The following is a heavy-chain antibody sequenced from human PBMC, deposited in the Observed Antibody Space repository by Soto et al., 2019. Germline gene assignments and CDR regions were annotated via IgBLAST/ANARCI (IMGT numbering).Heavy chain of an antibody. V-gene: IGHV1-46*01. D-gene: IGHD5-18*01. CDR2: INPSGGST. CDR3: AREVQLIQLWTTADFDY. CDR1: GYTFTSYY. J-gene: IGHJ4*02. Sequence: QVQLVQSGAEVKKPGASVKVSCKASGYTFTSYYMHWVRQAPGQGLEWMGIINPSGGSTSYAQKCQCRVTMTRDSSTSTVYMELSSLRSAVTAVCYCAREVQLIQLWTTADFDYWGQGTLVTVSS.